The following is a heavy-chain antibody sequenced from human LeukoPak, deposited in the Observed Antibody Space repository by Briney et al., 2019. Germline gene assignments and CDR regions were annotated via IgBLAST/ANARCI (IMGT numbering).Heavy chain of an antibody. J-gene: IGHJ4*02. Sequence: PGGSLRLSCAASGFTVSSNYMSWVRQAPGKGLEWVSLIYSGGSTYYADPVKGRFTISRDNARNSLYMEMNDLIAEDTAFYYCARGENGSFDHWGQGTLVIVSS. CDR1: GFTVSSNY. CDR3: ARGENGSFDH. CDR2: IYSGGST. V-gene: IGHV3-53*01. D-gene: IGHD3-10*01.